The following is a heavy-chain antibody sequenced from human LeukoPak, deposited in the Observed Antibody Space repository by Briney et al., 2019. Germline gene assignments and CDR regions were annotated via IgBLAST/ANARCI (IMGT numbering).Heavy chain of an antibody. J-gene: IGHJ3*02. V-gene: IGHV3-23*01. CDR2: ISGSGGST. Sequence: GGSLRLSCAASGFAFSSYAMSWVRQAPGKGLEWVSAISGSGGSTYYADSVKGRFTISRDNSKNTLYLQMNSLRAEDTAVYYCAKDPSPGDAFDIWGQGTMVTVSS. CDR1: GFAFSSYA. D-gene: IGHD3-10*01. CDR3: AKDPSPGDAFDI.